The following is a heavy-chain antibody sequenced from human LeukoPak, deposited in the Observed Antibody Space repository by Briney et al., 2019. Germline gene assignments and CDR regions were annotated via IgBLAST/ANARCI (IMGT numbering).Heavy chain of an antibody. D-gene: IGHD6-19*01. J-gene: IGHJ5*02. CDR2: ISSSSSYI. V-gene: IGHV3-21*01. CDR3: ARERSSGWYGWFDP. CDR1: GFTFSSYS. Sequence: GGSLRLSCAASGFTFSSYSMNWVRQAPGKGLEWVSSISSSSSYIYYADSVKGRFTISRDNAKNSLYLQMNSLRAEDTAVYYCARERSSGWYGWFDPWGQGTLVTVSS.